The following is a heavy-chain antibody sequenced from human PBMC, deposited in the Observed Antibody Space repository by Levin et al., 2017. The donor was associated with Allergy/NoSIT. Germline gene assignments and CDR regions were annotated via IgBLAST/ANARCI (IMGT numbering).Heavy chain of an antibody. CDR3: ARAGYCRSGSCSHYNGMDV. D-gene: IGHD2-15*01. J-gene: IGHJ6*02. CDR1: GFTFSTYG. CDR2: IYYDGSNK. V-gene: IGHV3-33*01. Sequence: GGSLRLSCAASGFTFSTYGMDWFRQAPGKGLEWVALIYYDGSNKYYADSVKGRFTISRDNSKNTLYLQLNTLRTEDTAVYFCARAGYCRSGSCSHYNGMDVWGQGTTVTVSS.